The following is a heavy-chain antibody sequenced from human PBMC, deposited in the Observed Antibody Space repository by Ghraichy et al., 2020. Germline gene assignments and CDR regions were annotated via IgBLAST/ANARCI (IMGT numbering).Heavy chain of an antibody. Sequence: ASVKVSCKASGYTFTSYAMHWVRQAPGQRLEWMGWINAGNGNTKYSQKFQGRVTITRDTSASTAYMELSSLRSEDTAVYYCAIQTPDVNVAAAGPLHWFDPWGQGTLVTVSS. J-gene: IGHJ5*02. CDR1: GYTFTSYA. V-gene: IGHV1-3*01. CDR2: INAGNGNT. CDR3: AIQTPDVNVAAAGPLHWFDP. D-gene: IGHD6-13*01.